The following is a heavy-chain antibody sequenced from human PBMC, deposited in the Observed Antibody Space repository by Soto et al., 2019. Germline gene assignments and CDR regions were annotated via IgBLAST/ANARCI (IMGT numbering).Heavy chain of an antibody. CDR1: WGTFSIYA. V-gene: IGHV1-69*01. Sequence: SVXVSFKACWGTFSIYAISFVRQAPGQGLEWMGGIIPIFGTANYAQKFQGRVTITADESTSTAYMELSSLRSEDTAVYYCARDDHLRWKINWLETWGQGTLVTVYS. CDR2: IIPIFGTA. J-gene: IGHJ5*02. CDR3: ARDDHLRWKINWLET. D-gene: IGHD1-1*01.